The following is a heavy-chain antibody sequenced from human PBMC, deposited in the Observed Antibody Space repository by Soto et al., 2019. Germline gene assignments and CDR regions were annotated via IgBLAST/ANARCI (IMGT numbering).Heavy chain of an antibody. CDR3: ARDLDYGDYYYYMDV. V-gene: IGHV4-59*01. CDR2: IYYSGST. CDR1: GGSISSYY. D-gene: IGHD4-17*01. Sequence: SETLSLTCTVSGGSISSYYWSWIRQPPGKGLEWIGYIYYSGSTNYNPSLKSRVTISVDTSKNQFSLKLSSVTAADTAVYYCARDLDYGDYYYYMDVWGKGTTVTVSS. J-gene: IGHJ6*03.